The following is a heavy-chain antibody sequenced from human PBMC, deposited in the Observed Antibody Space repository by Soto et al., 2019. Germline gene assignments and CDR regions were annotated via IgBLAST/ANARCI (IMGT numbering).Heavy chain of an antibody. CDR2: ISGSGGST. V-gene: IGHV3-23*01. CDR1: GFTFSSYA. J-gene: IGHJ4*02. CDR3: AKASYDYGDYHWGIRFDY. Sequence: EVQLLESGGGLVQPGGSLRLSCAASGFTFSSYAMCWVRQAPGKGLEWVSAISGSGGSTYYADSVKGRFTISRDNSKNTLYLQMNSLRAEDTAVYYCAKASYDYGDYHWGIRFDYWGQGTLVTVSS. D-gene: IGHD4-17*01.